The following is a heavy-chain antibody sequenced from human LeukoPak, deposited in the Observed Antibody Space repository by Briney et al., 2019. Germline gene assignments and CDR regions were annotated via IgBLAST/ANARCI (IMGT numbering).Heavy chain of an antibody. CDR3: ARDQDDYGDYVPLDY. D-gene: IGHD4-17*01. V-gene: IGHV3-74*01. CDR2: INSDGSST. Sequence: QPGGALRLSCAASGFTFSRYWMHCVRQAPGKGLVCVSRINSDGSSTSYADSVKGRFTISRDNAKNTLYLQMNSLRAEDTAVYYCARDQDDYGDYVPLDYWGQGTLVTVSS. J-gene: IGHJ4*02. CDR1: GFTFSRYW.